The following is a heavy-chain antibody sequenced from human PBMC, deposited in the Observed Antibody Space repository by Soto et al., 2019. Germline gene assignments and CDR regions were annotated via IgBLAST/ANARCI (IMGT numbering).Heavy chain of an antibody. CDR2: INHSGST. CDR3: ARVEQWLVLFDY. CDR1: GGSFSGYY. D-gene: IGHD6-19*01. J-gene: IGHJ4*02. Sequence: SETLSLTCAVYGGSFSGYYWSWIRQPPGKGLEWIGEINHSGSTNYNPSLKSRVTISVDTSKNQFSLKLSSVTTADTAVYYCARVEQWLVLFDYWGQGTLVTVSS. V-gene: IGHV4-34*01.